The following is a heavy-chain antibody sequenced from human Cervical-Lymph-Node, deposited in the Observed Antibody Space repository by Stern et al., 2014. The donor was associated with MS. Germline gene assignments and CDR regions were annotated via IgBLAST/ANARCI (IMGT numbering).Heavy chain of an antibody. Sequence: VQLVESGAEVKKPGASVKVSCKVAGYTLTELSMHWVRQAPGKGLEWMAGFDSEDGETIYAQKLQGRVTMTEDTSTDIAYMELTSLISEDTAVYYCVTDAYYYDSSGRPYDAFDIWGQGTMVTVSS. D-gene: IGHD3-22*01. CDR2: FDSEDGET. CDR1: GYTLTELS. J-gene: IGHJ3*02. V-gene: IGHV1-24*01. CDR3: VTDAYYYDSSGRPYDAFDI.